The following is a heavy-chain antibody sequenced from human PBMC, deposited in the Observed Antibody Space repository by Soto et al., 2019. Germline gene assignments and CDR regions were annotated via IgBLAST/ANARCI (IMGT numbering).Heavy chain of an antibody. J-gene: IGHJ5*02. D-gene: IGHD6-13*01. Sequence: QVQLQESGPGLVKPSQTLSLTCPVSGGSICSGGYYWGWIRQHPGKGLEWIGYIYYSGSTYYNPSLKSRVTRSVDTYKNQFSLKLSSVTAADTAVYYCARAAHYSSPFRWFDPWGQGTLVTVSS. CDR1: GGSICSGGYY. V-gene: IGHV4-31*03. CDR3: ARAAHYSSPFRWFDP. CDR2: IYYSGST.